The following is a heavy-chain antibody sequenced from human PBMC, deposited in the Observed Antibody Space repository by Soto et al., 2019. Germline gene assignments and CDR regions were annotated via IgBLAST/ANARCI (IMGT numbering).Heavy chain of an antibody. V-gene: IGHV3-7*01. CDR3: ARDPQYCFSSDCSGFYGLDV. CDR2: INQYGNEK. D-gene: IGHD2-2*01. J-gene: IGHJ6*02. CDR1: GFTFSGYW. Sequence: GSLRLACASSGFTFSGYWMTCVRHAPGKGLEWVANINQYGNEKYYVDSVKVRFSISRDNPKNSLYLQMSSLGVEDTAVYYCARDPQYCFSSDCSGFYGLDVWGQGTTVTVSS.